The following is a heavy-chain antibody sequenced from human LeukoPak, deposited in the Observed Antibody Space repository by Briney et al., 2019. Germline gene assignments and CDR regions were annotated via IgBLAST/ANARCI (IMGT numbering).Heavy chain of an antibody. J-gene: IGHJ4*02. CDR1: GFTVSSSY. CDR2: IYSDDNT. Sequence: GGSLRLPCAASGFTVSSSYMSWVRQAPGKGLEWVSVIYSDDNTYYADSVKGRFTISRDNSKNTLYLQMKSLRAEDTAVYYCARTEYPRYYFDYWGQGTLVTVSS. D-gene: IGHD2/OR15-2a*01. CDR3: ARTEYPRYYFDY. V-gene: IGHV3-66*01.